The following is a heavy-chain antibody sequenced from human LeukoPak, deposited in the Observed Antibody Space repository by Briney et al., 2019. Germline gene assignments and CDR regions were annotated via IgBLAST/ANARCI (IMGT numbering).Heavy chain of an antibody. Sequence: GASVKVSCKVSGYTLTELSMHWVRQAPGKGLEWMGGFDPEDGETIYAQKFQGRVTMTEDTSTDTAYMELSSLRSEDTAVYYCARDKYSVVVTAIRMDVWGQGTTVTVSS. J-gene: IGHJ6*02. V-gene: IGHV1-24*01. CDR1: GYTLTELS. D-gene: IGHD2-21*02. CDR2: FDPEDGET. CDR3: ARDKYSVVVTAIRMDV.